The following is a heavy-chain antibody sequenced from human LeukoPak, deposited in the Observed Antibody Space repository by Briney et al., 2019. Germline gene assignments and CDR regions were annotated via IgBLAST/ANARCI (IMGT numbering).Heavy chain of an antibody. CDR3: ARDGGDRRLGAFDI. D-gene: IGHD3-16*01. V-gene: IGHV3-74*01. J-gene: IGHJ3*02. Sequence: PGGSLRLSCAASGFTFSSYWMHWVRQAPGKGLVWISRITSDGSSTSYADSVKGRFTTSRDNAKNTLYLQMNSLRAEDTAVYYCARDGGDRRLGAFDIWGQGTMVTVSS. CDR2: ITSDGSST. CDR1: GFTFSSYW.